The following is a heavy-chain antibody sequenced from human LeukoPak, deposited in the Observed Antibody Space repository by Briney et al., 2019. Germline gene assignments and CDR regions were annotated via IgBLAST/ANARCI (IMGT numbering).Heavy chain of an antibody. D-gene: IGHD6-19*01. CDR1: GGSISSGGYY. CDR3: ARVLAGYFDY. Sequence: SQTLSLTCTVSGGSISSGGYYWSWIRQHPGKGLEWIGYIYYSGSTYYNPSLKSRVTISVDTSKNQFSLKLSSVTAAGTAVYYCARVLAGYFDYWGQGTLVTVSS. V-gene: IGHV4-31*03. J-gene: IGHJ4*02. CDR2: IYYSGST.